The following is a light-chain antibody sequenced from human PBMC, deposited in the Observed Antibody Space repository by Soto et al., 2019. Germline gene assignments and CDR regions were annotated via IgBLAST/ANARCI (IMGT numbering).Light chain of an antibody. V-gene: IGLV1-40*01. Sequence: QSVLTQPPSASGTPGQRITISCSGSSSNIGAGYAVHWYQQLPGTAPKLLIYIDNSRPSGVPDRFSGSRSGTSASLAITGLQAEDEADYYCQSYDSSLNSGVFGGGTKLTVL. CDR2: IDN. J-gene: IGLJ3*02. CDR1: SSNIGAGYA. CDR3: QSYDSSLNSGV.